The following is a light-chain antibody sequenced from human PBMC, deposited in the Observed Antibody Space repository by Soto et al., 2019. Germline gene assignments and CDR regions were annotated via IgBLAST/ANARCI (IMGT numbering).Light chain of an antibody. J-gene: IGLJ2*01. CDR2: DNN. CDR1: SSNIGNNY. V-gene: IGLV1-51*01. Sequence: QSVLTQPPSVSAAPGQKVTISCSGSSSNIGNNYVSWYQQLPGTAPKLLIYDNNKRPSGIPDRFSGSKSGTSATLGITGLQTGDEADYYCRTWDSSLSAAVFGGGTKLTVL. CDR3: RTWDSSLSAAV.